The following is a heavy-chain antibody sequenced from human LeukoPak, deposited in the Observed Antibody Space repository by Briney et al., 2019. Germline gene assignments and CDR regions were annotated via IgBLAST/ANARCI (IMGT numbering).Heavy chain of an antibody. Sequence: ETGGSLRLSCAASGFTFSSYGMHWVRQAPGKGLEWVAVIWYDGSNEYYADSVKGRFTISRDNSKNTLYLQMNSLRAEDTAVYYCARDHPAVGGSTGYFQHWGQGTLVTVSS. J-gene: IGHJ1*01. V-gene: IGHV3-33*01. CDR1: GFTFSSYG. CDR2: IWYDGSNE. D-gene: IGHD6-19*01. CDR3: ARDHPAVGGSTGYFQH.